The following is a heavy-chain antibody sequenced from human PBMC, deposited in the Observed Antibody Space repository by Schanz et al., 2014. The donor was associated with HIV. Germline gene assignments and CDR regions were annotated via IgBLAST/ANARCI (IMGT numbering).Heavy chain of an antibody. D-gene: IGHD3-3*01. CDR2: MNPGSGNT. Sequence: QVWLVQSGAEVKKPGASVRVSCKASGYNFGNLDINWVRQATGQGLEWLGWMNPGSGNTGYAWKFQGRVTMTRDTAIRTAYMELSSLRSDDTAVYYCARGGYYRGVGYYYVTTFDYWGRGTKVTVSS. CDR1: GYNFGNLD. J-gene: IGHJ3*01. V-gene: IGHV1-8*02. CDR3: ARGGYYRGVGYYYVTTFDY.